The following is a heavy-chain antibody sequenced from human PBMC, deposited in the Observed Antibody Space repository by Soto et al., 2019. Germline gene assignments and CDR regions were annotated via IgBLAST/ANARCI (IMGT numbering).Heavy chain of an antibody. CDR1: DGSISSYY. CDR3: ATQEVGGSYVYTFDP. Sequence: SETLSLTCTVSDGSISSYYWSWIRQPPGKGLEWIGYIYYSGSTNYNPSLKSRVTISVDTSKNHFSLKLSSVTAADTAVYYCATQEVGGSYVYTFDPWGQGTLVTVSS. J-gene: IGHJ5*02. D-gene: IGHD1-26*01. V-gene: IGHV4-59*08. CDR2: IYYSGST.